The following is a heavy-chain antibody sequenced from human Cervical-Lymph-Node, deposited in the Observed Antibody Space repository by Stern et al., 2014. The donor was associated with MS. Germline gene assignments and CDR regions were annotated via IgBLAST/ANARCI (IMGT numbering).Heavy chain of an antibody. CDR1: GGSISSYF. Sequence: ESGPGLVKPSETLSLTCTVSGGSISSYFWSWIRQSPGRALEWIGYISHSGSTNSNPSLKSRVTISRDTSKNHLSLKLRSVTAADTAVYYCAREAPGGSGWTPFDYWGQGILVTVSS. CDR2: ISHSGST. D-gene: IGHD6-19*01. CDR3: AREAPGGSGWTPFDY. J-gene: IGHJ4*02. V-gene: IGHV4-59*01.